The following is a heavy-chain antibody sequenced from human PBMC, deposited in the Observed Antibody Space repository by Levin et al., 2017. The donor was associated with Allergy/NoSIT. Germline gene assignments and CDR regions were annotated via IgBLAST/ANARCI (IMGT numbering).Heavy chain of an antibody. CDR2: ISTSSSYI. D-gene: IGHD3-22*01. J-gene: IGHJ4*02. Sequence: GESLKISCAASGFTFSSYSMNWVRQAPGKGLEWVSSISTSSSYIYYADSVKGRFTISRDNAKNLLYLQMNSLRAEDTAVYYCARVVIQRNRQDYWGQGTLVTVSS. V-gene: IGHV3-21*06. CDR1: GFTFSSYS. CDR3: ARVVIQRNRQDY.